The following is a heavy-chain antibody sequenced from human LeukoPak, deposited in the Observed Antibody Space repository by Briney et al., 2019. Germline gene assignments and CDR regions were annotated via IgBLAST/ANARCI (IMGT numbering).Heavy chain of an antibody. V-gene: IGHV4-59*08. CDR2: VYYSGST. J-gene: IGHJ4*02. D-gene: IGHD5-12*01. CDR1: GGSISSYY. Sequence: SETLSLTCTVSGGSISSYYWSWIRQPPGKGLEWIGYVYYSGSTNYNPSLKSRVTISVDTSKNQFSLKLSSVAAADTAVYYCARHSGYSGYGSGEFDYWGQGTLVTVSS. CDR3: ARHSGYSGYGSGEFDY.